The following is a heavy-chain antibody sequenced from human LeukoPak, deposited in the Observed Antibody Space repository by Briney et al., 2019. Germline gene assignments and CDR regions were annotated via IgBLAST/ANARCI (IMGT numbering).Heavy chain of an antibody. CDR1: GFTFTSSA. Sequence: ASVKVSCKASGFTFTSSAGQWVRQARGQRLEGIGWIVVGSGETNDAQKLQERVTITRDMSTRTAYVELSSLRSEDTAVYHCGPPSMPRGVFYYAFDIWGKETMATVSS. D-gene: IGHD3-10*01. CDR3: GPPSMPRGVFYYAFDI. V-gene: IGHV1-58*01. CDR2: IVVGSGET. J-gene: IGHJ3*02.